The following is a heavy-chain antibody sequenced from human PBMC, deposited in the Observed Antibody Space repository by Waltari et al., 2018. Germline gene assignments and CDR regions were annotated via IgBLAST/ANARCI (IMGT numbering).Heavy chain of an antibody. V-gene: IGHV3-48*03. CDR3: VRDELGSGSTRVDV. CDR2: IDSSGSGT. J-gene: IGHJ6*02. Sequence: EVQLVESGGGLVQPGGSLRLSCAASGFPVSRYEMNWVRQAPGKGLEWVSYIDSSGSGTLYADSLKGRFTVSRDNANNSLHLQINSLRAEDTATYYCVRDELGSGSTRVDVWGQGTTVTVSS. CDR1: GFPVSRYE. D-gene: IGHD1-7*01.